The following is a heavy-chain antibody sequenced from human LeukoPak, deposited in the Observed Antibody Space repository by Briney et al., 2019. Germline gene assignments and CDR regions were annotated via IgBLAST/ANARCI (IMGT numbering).Heavy chain of an antibody. CDR2: INPNSGGT. J-gene: IGHJ4*02. Sequence: ASVTVSCKASGYTFTGYYMHWVRQAPGQGLEWMGWINPNSGGTNYAQKFQGRVTMTRDTSISTAYMELSRLRSDDTAVYYCARVTVTTTDFDYWGQGTLVTVSS. CDR1: GYTFTGYY. V-gene: IGHV1-2*02. D-gene: IGHD4-17*01. CDR3: ARVTVTTTDFDY.